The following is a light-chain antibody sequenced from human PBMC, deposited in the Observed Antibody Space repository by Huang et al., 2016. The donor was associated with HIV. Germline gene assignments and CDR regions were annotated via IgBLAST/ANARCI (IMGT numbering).Light chain of an antibody. CDR1: QSILYSSNNKNY. CDR2: GAS. V-gene: IGKV4-1*01. Sequence: DIVMTQSPDSLAVSLGERATINCNSSQSILYSSNNKNYLAWYQQRPGQPPKLLIYGASTRESGVPARFSGSGSGTDFSLTISSLQVEDVAVYYCHQYFSSPQTFGQGTKVEIK. CDR3: HQYFSSPQT. J-gene: IGKJ1*01.